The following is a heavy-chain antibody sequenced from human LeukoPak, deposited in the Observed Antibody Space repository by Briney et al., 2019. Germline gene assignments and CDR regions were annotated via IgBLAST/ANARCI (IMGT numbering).Heavy chain of an antibody. D-gene: IGHD5-24*01. V-gene: IGHV4-59*01. J-gene: IGHJ4*02. CDR2: IYHSGST. Sequence: SETLSLTCTVSGGSISTYYWSWIRQPPGKGLEWIGYIYHSGSTNYNPSLKSRVTISVDTSKNQFSLRLSSVTAADTAVYYCARERRDGYKVYFDYWGQGTLVTVSS. CDR1: GGSISTYY. CDR3: ARERRDGYKVYFDY.